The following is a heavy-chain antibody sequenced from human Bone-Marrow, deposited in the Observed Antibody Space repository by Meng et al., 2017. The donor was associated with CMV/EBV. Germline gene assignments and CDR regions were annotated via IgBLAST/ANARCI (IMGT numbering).Heavy chain of an antibody. CDR3: ARVPDSSSWLGYYYYGMDV. V-gene: IGHV3-66*02. CDR1: GFTVSSNY. D-gene: IGHD6-13*01. Sequence: GESLKISCAASGFTVSSNYMSWVRQAPGKGLEWVSVIYSGGSTYYADSVKGRFTISRDNSKNTLYLQMNSLRPEDTAVYYCARVPDSSSWLGYYYYGMDVWGQGTTVTVSS. CDR2: IYSGGST. J-gene: IGHJ6*02.